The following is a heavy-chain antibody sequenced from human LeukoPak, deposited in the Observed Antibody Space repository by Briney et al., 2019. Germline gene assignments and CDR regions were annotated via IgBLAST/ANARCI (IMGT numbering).Heavy chain of an antibody. Sequence: ASVKVSCKASGYTFTSYGISWVRQAPGQGLEWMGWISAYNGNTNYAQKLQGRVTMTTDTSTSTAYMELRSLRSDDTAVYYCARAHIVVVPAAIGWFDPWGQGTLVTVSS. CDR2: ISAYNGNT. V-gene: IGHV1-18*01. CDR3: ARAHIVVVPAAIGWFDP. J-gene: IGHJ5*02. CDR1: GYTFTSYG. D-gene: IGHD2-2*02.